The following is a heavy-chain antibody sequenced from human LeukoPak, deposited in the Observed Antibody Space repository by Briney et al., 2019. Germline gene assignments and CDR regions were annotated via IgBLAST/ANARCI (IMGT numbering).Heavy chain of an antibody. J-gene: IGHJ5*02. CDR3: ARRDTVMGNWFDP. D-gene: IGHD5-18*01. CDR2: IYLGDSDT. V-gene: IGHV5-51*01. Sequence: GESLKISCKGSGSIFTSYWIGWVRQMPGKGLEWMGIIYLGDSDTRYSPSFQGQVTISADKSISTAYLQWSSLKASDTAMYYCARRDTVMGNWFDPWGQGTLVTVSS. CDR1: GSIFTSYW.